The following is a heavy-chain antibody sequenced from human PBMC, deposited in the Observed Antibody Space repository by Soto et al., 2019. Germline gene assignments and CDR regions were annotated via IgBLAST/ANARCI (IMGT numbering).Heavy chain of an antibody. J-gene: IGHJ4*02. CDR2: IKQDGSEE. V-gene: IGHV3-7*01. CDR3: TRVSRINAPDY. Sequence: EVQLVESGGGLVQPGGSLRLSCVASGLTFSSSWMNWVRQAPGKGLEWVANIKQDGSEEYYVDSVKGRFTISRDNAKNALYLQMNSLRAEDTALYYCTRVSRINAPDYWGQGTLITVSS. CDR1: GLTFSSSW.